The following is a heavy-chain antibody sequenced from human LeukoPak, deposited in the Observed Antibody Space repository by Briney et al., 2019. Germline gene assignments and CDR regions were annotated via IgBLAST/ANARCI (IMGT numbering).Heavy chain of an antibody. CDR1: GYTLTELS. Sequence: ASVKVSCKVSGYTLTELSMHWVRPAPGKGLEWMGGFDPEDGGTIYAQKFQGRVTMTEDTSTDTAYMELSSLRSEDTAVYYCARADTVDTAMAPSGHWGQGTLVTVSS. V-gene: IGHV1-24*01. CDR2: FDPEDGGT. J-gene: IGHJ4*02. CDR3: ARADTVDTAMAPSGH. D-gene: IGHD5-18*01.